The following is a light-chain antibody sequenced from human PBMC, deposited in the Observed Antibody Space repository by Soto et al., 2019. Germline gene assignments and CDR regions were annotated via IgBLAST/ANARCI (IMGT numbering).Light chain of an antibody. Sequence: LTQPASVSGSPGQSITISCTVTSSDVGGYNYVSWYQQHPGKAPKLMIYDVSNRPSGVSNRFSGSKSGNTASLTISGLQAEDEADYYCSSYTGSSTYVFGTGTKVTVL. CDR1: SSDVGGYNY. CDR3: SSYTGSSTYV. V-gene: IGLV2-14*01. J-gene: IGLJ1*01. CDR2: DVS.